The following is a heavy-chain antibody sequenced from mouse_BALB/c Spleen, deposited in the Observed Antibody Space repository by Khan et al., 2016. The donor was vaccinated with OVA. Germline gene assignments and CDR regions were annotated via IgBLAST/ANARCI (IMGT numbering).Heavy chain of an antibody. J-gene: IGHJ1*01. D-gene: IGHD1-1*02. Sequence: QIQLVQSGPELKKPGETVKISCTASGYTFTNYGMNWVKQAPGKGLEWMGWINTYTGEPTYADDFKGRFAFSLETSASTAYLQINNLKNEDTATYFCASGGYWYFDVWGAGTTVTVSS. V-gene: IGHV9-3-1*01. CDR1: GYTFTNYG. CDR2: INTYTGEP. CDR3: ASGGYWYFDV.